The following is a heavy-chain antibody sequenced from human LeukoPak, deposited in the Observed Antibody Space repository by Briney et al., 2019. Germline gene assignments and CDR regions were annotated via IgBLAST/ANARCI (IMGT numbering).Heavy chain of an antibody. CDR3: ARDEYYYDSSGPYGGYFDY. D-gene: IGHD3-22*01. V-gene: IGHV1-46*01. Sequence: ASVKVSCKASGYTFTSYYMHWVRQAPGQGLEWMGIINPSGGSTSYAQKFQGRVTMTRDTSTSTVYMELSSLRSEDTAVYYCARDEYYYDSSGPYGGYFDYWGQGTLVTVSS. CDR2: INPSGGST. J-gene: IGHJ4*02. CDR1: GYTFTSYY.